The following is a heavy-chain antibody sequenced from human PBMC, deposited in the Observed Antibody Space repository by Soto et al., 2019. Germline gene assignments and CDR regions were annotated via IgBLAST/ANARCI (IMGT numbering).Heavy chain of an antibody. Sequence: QVQLVQSGAEVRKPGASVRVSCKASGYTFDAFDIHWVRQATGQGLELMGWMNPYTGETAYTQTFRGRVSMTRDTSVCKAYMELTSLTSEDSAIYFCVRQAGGASTPGDDYWGQGTLVTVSS. J-gene: IGHJ4*02. D-gene: IGHD2-15*01. V-gene: IGHV1-8*01. CDR1: GYTFDAFD. CDR3: VRQAGGASTPGDDY. CDR2: MNPYTGET.